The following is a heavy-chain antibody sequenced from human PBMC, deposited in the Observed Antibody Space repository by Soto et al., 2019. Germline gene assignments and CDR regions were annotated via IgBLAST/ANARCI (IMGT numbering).Heavy chain of an antibody. V-gene: IGHV1-3*01. CDR3: ACLTAAGNPPP. CDR1: GYTFTDYS. Sequence: ASVKVSCKASGYTFTDYSLLWVRQAPGQRLEWMGWITPGNGHTEYSQKFQGRVTITRDTSANIAYIELSSLTSEDTAVYYCACLTAAGNPPPWGQGTLVTVSS. CDR2: ITPGNGHT. D-gene: IGHD6-13*01. J-gene: IGHJ5*02.